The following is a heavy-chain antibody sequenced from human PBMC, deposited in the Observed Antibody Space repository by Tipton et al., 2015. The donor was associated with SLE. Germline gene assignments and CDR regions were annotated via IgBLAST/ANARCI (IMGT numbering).Heavy chain of an antibody. CDR1: GYTFTRYA. J-gene: IGHJ5*02. V-gene: IGHV7-4-1*02. D-gene: IGHD3-22*01. CDR2: INTVTGNP. CDR3: ARVAAYYDGSGAWFDP. Sequence: QLVQSGSELKKPGASVKVSCKASGYTFTRYAVNWVRQAPGQGLEWMGCINTVTGNPTYAQGFTGRFVFSLDTSVSTAYLEISSLKAEDTAVYYCARVAAYYDGSGAWFDPWGQGTLVTVSS.